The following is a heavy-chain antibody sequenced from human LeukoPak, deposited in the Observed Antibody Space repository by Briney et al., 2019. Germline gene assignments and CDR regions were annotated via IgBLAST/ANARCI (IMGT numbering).Heavy chain of an antibody. V-gene: IGHV3-23*01. CDR2: ISGSGGST. D-gene: IGHD5-18*01. Sequence: GGSLRLSCAASGFTFSNYAMSWVRQAPGKGLEWVSAISGSGGSTYYADSVKGRFTISRDNSKNTLYLQMNSLRAEDTAVYYCAKVPYGYNYGGFDYWGQGTLVTVSS. CDR3: AKVPYGYNYGGFDY. J-gene: IGHJ4*02. CDR1: GFTFSNYA.